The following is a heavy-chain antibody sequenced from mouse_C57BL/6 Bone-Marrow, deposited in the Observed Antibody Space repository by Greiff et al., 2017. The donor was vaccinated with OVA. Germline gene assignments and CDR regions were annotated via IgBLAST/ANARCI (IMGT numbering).Heavy chain of an antibody. CDR2: IDPENGDT. CDR3: TMDYGSSPFAY. CDR1: GFNIKDDY. Sequence: EVQLQQSGAELVRPGASVKLSCTASGFNIKDDYMHWVKQRPEQGLEWIGWIDPENGDTEYASKFQGKATITADTSSNTAYLQLSSLTSEDTAVYYCTMDYGSSPFAYWGQGTLVTVSA. V-gene: IGHV14-4*01. D-gene: IGHD1-1*01. J-gene: IGHJ3*01.